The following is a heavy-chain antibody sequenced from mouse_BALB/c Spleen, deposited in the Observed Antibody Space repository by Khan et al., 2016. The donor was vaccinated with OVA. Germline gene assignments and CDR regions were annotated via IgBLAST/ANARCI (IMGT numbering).Heavy chain of an antibody. CDR3: SRKRYGSCVSMGY. D-gene: IGHD1-1*02. CDR1: GFSLSSYS. V-gene: IGHV2-6-4*01. CDR2: IWSGGST. Sequence: QVQLKQSGPGLVAPSQSLSITCTVSGFSLSSYSVHWVRQPPGKGLEWLGMIWSGGSTDYNSALKSRLSISKDNATSQVFVKIDSRQADGADMYYYSRKRYGSCVSMGYWGQGTSVTVSS. J-gene: IGHJ4*01.